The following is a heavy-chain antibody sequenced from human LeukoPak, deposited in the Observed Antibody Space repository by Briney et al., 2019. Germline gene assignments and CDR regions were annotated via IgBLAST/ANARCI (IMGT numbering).Heavy chain of an antibody. J-gene: IGHJ2*01. Sequence: GGSLRLSCAASVSTLSGYEMKSVCQAPGKGLEWVSYISRRANTIYYADSVKGRFSISRDNGKKSLYLQMNSLRADEAADYYCAEDAAKSARDFWHLDLWRRGTLVTVSS. CDR3: AEDAAKSARDFWHLDL. D-gene: IGHD2-2*01. CDR1: VSTLSGYE. V-gene: IGHV3-48*03. CDR2: ISRRANTI.